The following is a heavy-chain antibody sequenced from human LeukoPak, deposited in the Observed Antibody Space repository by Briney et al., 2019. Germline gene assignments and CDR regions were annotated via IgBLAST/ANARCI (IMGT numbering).Heavy chain of an antibody. D-gene: IGHD6-19*01. V-gene: IGHV3-30*18. Sequence: GSLRLSCAASGFSFICYNMHWVRQAPGKGLEWMAVISYNGINEYYSDSVKGRFTSSRDNSKSTLLLQMNSLRAEDTAVYYCAKVRWDNSGWYYLDSWGQGTLVTVSS. CDR2: ISYNGINE. J-gene: IGHJ4*02. CDR1: GFSFICYN. CDR3: AKVRWDNSGWYYLDS.